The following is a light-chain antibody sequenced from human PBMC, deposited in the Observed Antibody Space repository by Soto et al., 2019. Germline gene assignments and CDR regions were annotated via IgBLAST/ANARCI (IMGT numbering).Light chain of an antibody. CDR3: QQANSFPPT. J-gene: IGKJ4*01. CDR2: VAS. CDR1: QGISSG. Sequence: DIQMPQSPSSVSASVGDRVTITCRASQGISSGLAWYQQKPGKAPKLLIYVASSLQSGVPSRFSGSGSGTDFTLTISSLHPEDFGTYFCQQANSFPPTFGGGTKVEIK. V-gene: IGKV1-12*01.